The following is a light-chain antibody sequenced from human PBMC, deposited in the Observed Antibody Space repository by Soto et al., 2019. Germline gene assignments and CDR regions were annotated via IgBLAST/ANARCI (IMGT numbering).Light chain of an antibody. CDR2: GAS. V-gene: IGKV3-15*01. CDR1: QSVSTH. J-gene: IGKJ1*01. CDR3: QQYDNWTPWT. Sequence: EKVMTQSPATLSVSPGDRATLSCRSSQSVSTHLAWYQQKPGQAPRLLIYGASTRATGIPARFSGSGSGTEFTLTISSLESEDFAVYYCQQYDNWTPWTFGQGTKVEIK.